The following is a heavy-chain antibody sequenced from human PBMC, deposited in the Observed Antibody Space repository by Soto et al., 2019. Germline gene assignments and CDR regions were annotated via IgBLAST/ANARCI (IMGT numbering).Heavy chain of an antibody. CDR2: IYYSGST. CDR3: ARVRGYCSGGSCCFSRGHYYYGMDV. J-gene: IGHJ6*02. D-gene: IGHD2-15*01. Sequence: SETLSLTCTVSGGSVSSGSYYWSWIRQPPGKGLEWIGYIYYSGSTNYNPSLKSRVTISVDTSKNQFSLKLSSVTAADTAVYYCARVRGYCSGGSCCFSRGHYYYGMDVWGQGTTVTVSS. V-gene: IGHV4-61*01. CDR1: GGSVSSGSYY.